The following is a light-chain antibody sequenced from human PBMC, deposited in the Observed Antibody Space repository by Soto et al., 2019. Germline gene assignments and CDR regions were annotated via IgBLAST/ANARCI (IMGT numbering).Light chain of an antibody. J-gene: IGLJ1*01. CDR2: GNS. CDR3: QSYLRGPYV. V-gene: IGLV1-40*01. CDR1: NSDIGAPYD. Sequence: QSVLTQPPSVSGAPGQRVTISCTGSNSDIGAPYDVHWYQQLPGTAPKLLIFGNSNRPSGVPDRFSGSRSGTSASLAIAGLQAEDEADYYCQSYLRGPYVFGTGTQLTVL.